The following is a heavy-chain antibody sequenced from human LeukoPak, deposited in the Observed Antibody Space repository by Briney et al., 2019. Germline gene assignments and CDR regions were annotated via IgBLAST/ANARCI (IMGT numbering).Heavy chain of an antibody. D-gene: IGHD6-19*01. Sequence: GGSLRLSCAASGFTFSSYSMNWVRQAPGKGLEWVSYISSSSSTIYYADSVKGRFTISRDNAKNSLYLQMNSLRAEDTAVYYCARGGDRGVAGMDNDYWGQGTLVTVSS. CDR1: GFTFSSYS. CDR2: ISSSSSTI. CDR3: ARGGDRGVAGMDNDY. J-gene: IGHJ4*02. V-gene: IGHV3-48*04.